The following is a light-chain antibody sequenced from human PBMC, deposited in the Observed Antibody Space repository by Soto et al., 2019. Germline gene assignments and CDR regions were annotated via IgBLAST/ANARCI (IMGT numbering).Light chain of an antibody. Sequence: EIVMTQSPATLSVSPGERATLSCRASQSVSSNLAWYQQRPGQAPRLLIYGASTRATGIPARFSGSGSGTEFTLTISSLQSEDFAVYFCQQYDEWPPFTFGPGTKVDIK. CDR1: QSVSSN. CDR3: QQYDEWPPFT. CDR2: GAS. J-gene: IGKJ3*01. V-gene: IGKV3-15*01.